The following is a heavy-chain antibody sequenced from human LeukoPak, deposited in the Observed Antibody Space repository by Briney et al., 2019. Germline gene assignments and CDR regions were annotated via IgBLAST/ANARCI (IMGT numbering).Heavy chain of an antibody. V-gene: IGHV3-7*01. CDR2: IKQDGSEK. CDR3: ARTRITMIVGLASRFDY. CDR1: GFTFSSYW. J-gene: IGHJ4*02. Sequence: GGSLRLSCAASGFTFSSYWMSWVRQAPGEGLEWVANIKQDGSEKYYVDSVKGRFTISRDNAKNSLYLQMNSLRAEDTAVYYCARTRITMIVGLASRFDYWGQGTLVTVSS. D-gene: IGHD3-22*01.